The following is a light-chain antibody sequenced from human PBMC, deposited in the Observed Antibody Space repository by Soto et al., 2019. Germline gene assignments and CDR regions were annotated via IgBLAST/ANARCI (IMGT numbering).Light chain of an antibody. Sequence: IQLTQTPSSLSASVGDRVTITCRASQGISSFLAWYQQKPGKAPKLLIYAASSLQSGVPSRFSGSGFGTDFTLPLTSLQPEDFATYYCQQVESYPSTFGGGTKVEMK. CDR3: QQVESYPST. V-gene: IGKV1-9*01. CDR2: AAS. CDR1: QGISSF. J-gene: IGKJ4*01.